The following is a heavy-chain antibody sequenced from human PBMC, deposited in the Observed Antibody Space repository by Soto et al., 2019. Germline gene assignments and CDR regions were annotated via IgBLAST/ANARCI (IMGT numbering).Heavy chain of an antibody. CDR2: ISYDGSNE. J-gene: IGHJ6*04. Sequence: GGSLRLSCAASGFTFSSYGMHWVRQAPGKGLEWVAVISYDGSNEYYADSVKGRFTISRHNSKNTLYLQMNSLRAEDTAVYYCARGGGYYYGSEMDVWGKGTTVTVSS. V-gene: IGHV3-30*03. CDR1: GFTFSSYG. D-gene: IGHD3-10*01. CDR3: ARGGGYYYGSEMDV.